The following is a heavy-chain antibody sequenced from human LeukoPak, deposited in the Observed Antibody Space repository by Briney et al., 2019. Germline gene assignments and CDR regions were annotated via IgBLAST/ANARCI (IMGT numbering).Heavy chain of an antibody. CDR3: AKRKARRTFDY. V-gene: IGHV3-33*06. Sequence: GGSLRLSCATSGFTLSAYGMHWVRQAPGKGLEWVGIIWSDGSHQYYADSVKGRFTISRDNSKNTLYLQMNSLRAEDTAVYYCAKRKARRTFDYWGQGTLVTVSS. D-gene: IGHD1-14*01. J-gene: IGHJ4*02. CDR1: GFTLSAYG. CDR2: IWSDGSHQ.